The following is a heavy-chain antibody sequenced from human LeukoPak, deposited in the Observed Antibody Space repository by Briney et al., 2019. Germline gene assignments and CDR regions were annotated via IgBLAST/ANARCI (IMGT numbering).Heavy chain of an antibody. Sequence: PSETLSLTCTVSGGSISSSSYYWGWIRQPPRKGLEWIGSIYYSGSTYYNPSLKSRVTISVGTSKNQFSLKLSSVTAADTAVYYCAGVPPSYGSGSYYKGGVDYWGQGTLVTVSS. CDR3: AGVPPSYGSGSYYKGGVDY. CDR2: IYYSGST. V-gene: IGHV4-39*07. D-gene: IGHD3-10*01. CDR1: GGSISSSSYY. J-gene: IGHJ4*02.